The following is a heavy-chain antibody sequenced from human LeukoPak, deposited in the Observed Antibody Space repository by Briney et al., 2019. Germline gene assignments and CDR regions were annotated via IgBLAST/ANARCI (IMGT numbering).Heavy chain of an antibody. CDR2: IYYSGST. D-gene: IGHD3-16*01. CDR1: GGSISSYY. CDR3: ASNDYVWGSQL. J-gene: IGHJ4*02. Sequence: SETLSLTCTVSGGSISSYYWSWIRQPPGKGLEWIGYIYYSGSTNYNPSLKSRVTISVNTSKNQFSLKLSSVTAADTAVYYCASNDYVWGSQLWGQGTLVTVSS. V-gene: IGHV4-59*08.